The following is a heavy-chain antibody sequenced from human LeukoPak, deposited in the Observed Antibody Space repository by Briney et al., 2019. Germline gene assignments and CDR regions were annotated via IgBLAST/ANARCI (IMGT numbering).Heavy chain of an antibody. CDR2: ISSSSSYI. CDR3: ASAVTTTLDY. V-gene: IGHV3-21*01. Sequence: GGSLRLSCAASGFTFSRYSMNWVRQAPGKGLEWVSSISSSSSYIYYADSVKGRFTISRDNAKNSLYLQMNSLRAEDTAVYYCASAVTTTLDYWGQGTLVTVSS. CDR1: GFTFSRYS. D-gene: IGHD4-17*01. J-gene: IGHJ4*02.